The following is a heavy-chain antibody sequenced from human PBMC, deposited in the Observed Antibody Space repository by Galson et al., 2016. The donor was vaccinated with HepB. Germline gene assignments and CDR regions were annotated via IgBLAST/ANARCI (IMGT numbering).Heavy chain of an antibody. D-gene: IGHD6-25*01. Sequence: KVSCRASGYSFTTYTMNWVRQAPGQGLEWMGWINTNTGNPTYAQGFTGRFVFSLDTSVSTAYLQISSLKAEDTAVYYCARDPSVRLLRHFDLWGRGTLVTVSS. CDR2: INTNTGNP. CDR3: ARDPSVRLLRHFDL. J-gene: IGHJ2*01. CDR1: GYSFTTYT. V-gene: IGHV7-4-1*02.